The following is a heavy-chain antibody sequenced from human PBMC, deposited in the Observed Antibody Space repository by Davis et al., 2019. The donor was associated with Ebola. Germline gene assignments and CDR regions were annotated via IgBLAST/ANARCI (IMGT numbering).Heavy chain of an antibody. Sequence: SETLSLTCAVYGGSFSGYYWSWIRQPPGKGLEWIGEINHSGSTNYNPSLKSRVNISVDRSKNQFSMKLSSVTAADTAVYYCARGGIIIPAADHWGQGTLVTVSA. J-gene: IGHJ4*02. CDR3: ARGGIIIPAADH. D-gene: IGHD2-2*01. CDR1: GGSFSGYY. V-gene: IGHV4-34*09. CDR2: INHSGST.